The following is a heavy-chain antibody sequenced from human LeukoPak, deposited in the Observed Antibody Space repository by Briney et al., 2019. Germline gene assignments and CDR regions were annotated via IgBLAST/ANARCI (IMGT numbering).Heavy chain of an antibody. J-gene: IGHJ4*02. D-gene: IGHD2-2*01. CDR3: ARDPKTAQLDYYFDY. CDR2: ISYDGGNK. Sequence: GGSLRLSCAASGFTFSSYAMHWVRQAPGKGLEWVAVISYDGGNKYYADSVKGRFTISRDNSKNTLYLQMNSLRAEDTAVYYCARDPKTAQLDYYFDYWGQGTLATVSS. CDR1: GFTFSSYA. V-gene: IGHV3-30*04.